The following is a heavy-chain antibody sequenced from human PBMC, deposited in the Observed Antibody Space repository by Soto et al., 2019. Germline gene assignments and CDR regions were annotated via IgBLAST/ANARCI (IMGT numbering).Heavy chain of an antibody. Sequence: QLVQSGAEVQKSGASVKVSCKASGYSITSQRINWVRQAPGQGLEWMGSISPYNGNTNYAQGIEGRVTMTADTSTNTAYMELRSLKSDVTAVYYCATANGGYRPLSFWGQGTLVTVSS. J-gene: IGHJ4*02. V-gene: IGHV1-18*01. CDR2: ISPYNGNT. D-gene: IGHD1-26*01. CDR3: ATANGGYRPLSF. CDR1: GYSITSQR.